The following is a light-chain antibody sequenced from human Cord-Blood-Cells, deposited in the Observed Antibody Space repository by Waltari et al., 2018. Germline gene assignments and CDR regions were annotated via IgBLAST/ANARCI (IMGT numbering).Light chain of an antibody. CDR1: QSVSSN. CDR3: QQYNNWPPSYT. CDR2: GAS. Sequence: EIVMTQSPATLSVSPGERATLSCMASQSVSSNLAWYQQKPGQAPRLLIYGASTRATGIPARFSGSGSGTEFTLTISSLQSEDFAVYYCQQYNNWPPSYTFGQGTKLEIK. J-gene: IGKJ2*01. V-gene: IGKV3-15*01.